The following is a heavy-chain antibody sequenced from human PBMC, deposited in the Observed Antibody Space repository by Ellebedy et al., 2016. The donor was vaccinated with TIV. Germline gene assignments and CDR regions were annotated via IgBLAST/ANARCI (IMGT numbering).Heavy chain of an antibody. CDR3: ARDRVTGQLFGYYYYGMDV. V-gene: IGHV4-4*07. Sequence: SETLSLTCTVSGGSISSYYWSWIRQPAGKGLEWIGRIYTSGSTNYNPSLKSRVTMSVDTSKNQFSLKLSSVTAADTAVYYCARDRVTGQLFGYYYYGMDVWGQGTTVTVSS. D-gene: IGHD3-10*02. CDR2: IYTSGST. J-gene: IGHJ6*02. CDR1: GGSISSYY.